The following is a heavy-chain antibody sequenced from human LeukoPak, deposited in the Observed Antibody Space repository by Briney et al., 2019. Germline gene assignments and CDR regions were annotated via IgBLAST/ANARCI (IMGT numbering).Heavy chain of an antibody. CDR3: AKKGPDGRPFVMGLYVMDV. J-gene: IGHJ6*02. V-gene: IGHV3-23*01. CDR2: ISGTGGST. D-gene: IGHD2-21*01. Sequence: GGSLRLSCAASGFTVSSNYMSWVRQTPGKGLEWVSSISGTGGSTYHADSVKGRFTISRDNSKNTLHLQMNSLRAEDTAVYYCAKKGPDGRPFVMGLYVMDVWGQGTTVTVSS. CDR1: GFTVSSNY.